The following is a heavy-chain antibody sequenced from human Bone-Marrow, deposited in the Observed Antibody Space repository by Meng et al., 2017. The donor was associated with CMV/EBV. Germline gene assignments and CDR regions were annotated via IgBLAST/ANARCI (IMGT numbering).Heavy chain of an antibody. D-gene: IGHD3-22*01. CDR2: IYPGDSDT. CDR1: GYSFTSHW. CDR3: ARRVRRPITMIEEGAYFDY. V-gene: IGHV5-51*01. Sequence: GGSLRLSCKGSGYSFTSHWIGWVRQMPGKGLEWMGIIYPGDSDTRYSPSFQGQVTISADKSISTAYLQWSSLKASDTAMYYCARRVRRPITMIEEGAYFDYWGQGTLVTVSS. J-gene: IGHJ4*02.